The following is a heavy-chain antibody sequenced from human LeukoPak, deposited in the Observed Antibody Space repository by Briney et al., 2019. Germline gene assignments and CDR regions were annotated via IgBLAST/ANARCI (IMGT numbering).Heavy chain of an antibody. CDR2: TRYDGSNK. Sequence: GGSLRLSCAASGFIFSNYGMHWVRQAPGKGLEWVAFTRYDGSNKDYADSVKGRFTISKDNSKNTLYLQMNSLRAEDTAVYFCVKGVSYGLEYWGQGTLVTVSS. CDR1: GFIFSNYG. D-gene: IGHD3-10*01. CDR3: VKGVSYGLEY. J-gene: IGHJ4*02. V-gene: IGHV3-30*02.